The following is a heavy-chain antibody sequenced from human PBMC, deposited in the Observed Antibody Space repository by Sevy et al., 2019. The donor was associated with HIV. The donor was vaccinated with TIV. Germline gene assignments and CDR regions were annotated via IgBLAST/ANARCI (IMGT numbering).Heavy chain of an antibody. V-gene: IGHV3-7*03. D-gene: IGHD1-26*01. CDR2: IKQDGSEA. CDR1: GFNFRNFW. J-gene: IGHJ5*02. CDR3: VRDKEVEASILDA. Sequence: GGSLRLSCVASGFNFRNFWMSWVRQAPGKGLECVADIKQDGSEAYYVDSVKGRVTISRDNAKNSLYLQMNSLRDEDTAMYFCVRDKEVEASILDAWGQGTPVTVSS.